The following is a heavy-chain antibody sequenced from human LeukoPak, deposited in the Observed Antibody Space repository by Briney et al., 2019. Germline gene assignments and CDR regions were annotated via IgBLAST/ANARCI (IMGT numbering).Heavy chain of an antibody. CDR1: GGSISSYY. CDR2: IYYSGST. Sequence: SETLSLTCTVSGGSISSYYWSWIWQPPGKGLEWIGYIYYSGSTNYNPSLKSQVTISVDTSKNQFSLKLSSVTAADTAVYYCARDGGTAGYYYYGMDVWGQGTTVTVSS. CDR3: ARDGGTAGYYYYGMDV. J-gene: IGHJ6*02. D-gene: IGHD3-16*01. V-gene: IGHV4-59*01.